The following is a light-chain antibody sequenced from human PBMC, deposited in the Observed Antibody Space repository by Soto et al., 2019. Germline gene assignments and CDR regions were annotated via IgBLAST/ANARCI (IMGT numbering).Light chain of an antibody. CDR1: SSDVGGYNY. Sequence: QSVLTQPASVSGTPGQSITISCTGTSSDVGGYNYVSWYQQHPGKVPKLMIYEVSNRPSGVSNRFSGSKSGNTASLTISGLQAEDEADYYCCSFTSSSTVVFGGGTKVTVL. CDR3: CSFTSSSTVV. CDR2: EVS. V-gene: IGLV2-14*01. J-gene: IGLJ3*02.